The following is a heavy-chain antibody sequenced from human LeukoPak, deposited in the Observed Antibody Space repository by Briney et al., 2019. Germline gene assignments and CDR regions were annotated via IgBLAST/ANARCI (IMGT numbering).Heavy chain of an antibody. D-gene: IGHD1-14*01. Sequence: SETLSLTCTVSGCSISSYYWSWIRQPPGKGLEWIGYIYYSGSTNYNPSLKSRVTISVDTSKNQFSLKLSSVTAADTAVYYCARDGKYYYYGMDVWGQGTTVTVSS. J-gene: IGHJ6*02. CDR2: IYYSGST. V-gene: IGHV4-59*01. CDR1: GCSISSYY. CDR3: ARDGKYYYYGMDV.